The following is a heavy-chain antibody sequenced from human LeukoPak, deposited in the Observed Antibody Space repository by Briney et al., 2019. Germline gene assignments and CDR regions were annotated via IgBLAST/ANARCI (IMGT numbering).Heavy chain of an antibody. D-gene: IGHD5-18*01. J-gene: IGHJ4*02. CDR2: IYYSGST. V-gene: IGHV4-59*08. CDR1: GGSISSYY. CDR3: ARHADTAMVTSGFDY. Sequence: SETLSLTCTVSGGSISSYYWSWIRQPPGKGLEWIGYIYYSGSTNYNPSLKSRVTISVDTSKNQFSLKLSSVTAADTAVYYCARHADTAMVTSGFDYWGQGTLVTVSS.